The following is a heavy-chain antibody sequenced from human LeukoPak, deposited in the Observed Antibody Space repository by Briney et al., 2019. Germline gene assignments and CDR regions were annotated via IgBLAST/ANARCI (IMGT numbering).Heavy chain of an antibody. CDR2: TSHSGDT. Sequence: SETLSLTCAVSDGSMNSYNWWSWVRQPPGKGLEWIGETSHSGDTNYNPSLKSRVTISIDKSKSHFSLKLTSVTAADTAVYYCAKNGGKSLYYWGQGSLVTVFS. J-gene: IGHJ4*02. V-gene: IGHV4-4*02. CDR3: AKNGGKSLYY. CDR1: DGSMNSYNW. D-gene: IGHD2-8*01.